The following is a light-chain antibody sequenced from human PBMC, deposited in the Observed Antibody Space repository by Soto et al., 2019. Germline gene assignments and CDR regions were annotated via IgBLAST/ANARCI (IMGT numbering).Light chain of an antibody. CDR1: QSVNSN. Sequence: EIVMTQSPATLSVSPGERATLSCRASQSVNSNLAWYQQKPGQAPRLLISGASTRATGIPARFSGSGSETEFILTISSLHSEDFAVYYCQQYNNSWTFGQGTKVE. CDR2: GAS. V-gene: IGKV3-15*01. CDR3: QQYNNSWT. J-gene: IGKJ1*01.